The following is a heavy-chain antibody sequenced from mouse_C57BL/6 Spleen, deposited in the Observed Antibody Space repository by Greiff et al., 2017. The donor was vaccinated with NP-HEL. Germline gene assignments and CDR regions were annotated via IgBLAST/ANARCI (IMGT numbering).Heavy chain of an antibody. Sequence: EVKLVESGPGLVKPSQSLSLTCSVTGYSITSGYYWNWIRQFPGNKLEWMGYISYDGSNNYNPSLKNRISITRDTSKNQFFLKLNSVTTEDTATYYCARGVYYYGSSYGYFDVWGTGTTVTVSS. CDR1: GYSITSGYY. V-gene: IGHV3-6*01. J-gene: IGHJ1*03. D-gene: IGHD1-1*01. CDR2: ISYDGSN. CDR3: ARGVYYYGSSYGYFDV.